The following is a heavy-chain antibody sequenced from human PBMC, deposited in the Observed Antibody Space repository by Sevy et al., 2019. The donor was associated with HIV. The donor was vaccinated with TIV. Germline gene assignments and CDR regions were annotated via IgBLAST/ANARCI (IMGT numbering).Heavy chain of an antibody. J-gene: IGHJ6*02. CDR1: GDSISSYY. Sequence: SETLSLTCTVSGDSISSYYWSWIRQPPGKGLEWIGYIYYSGSTNYNPSLKSRVAISKDTSKNQFSLKLSSVTAADTAVCYCARALQDYYYGMDVWGQGTTVTVSS. CDR2: IYYSGST. V-gene: IGHV4-59*01. CDR3: ARALQDYYYGMDV.